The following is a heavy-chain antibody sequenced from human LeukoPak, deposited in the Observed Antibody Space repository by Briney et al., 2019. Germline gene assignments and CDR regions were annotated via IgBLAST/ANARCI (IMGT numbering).Heavy chain of an antibody. Sequence: GGSLRLSCAASGFTFSSYAMSWVRQAPGKGLEWVSPISGSGGSTYYADSVKGRFTISRDNSKNTLYLQMNSLRAEDTAVYYCAKDRGGVYSYDAFDIWGQGTMVTVSS. D-gene: IGHD6-13*01. CDR2: ISGSGGST. CDR3: AKDRGGVYSYDAFDI. CDR1: GFTFSSYA. V-gene: IGHV3-23*01. J-gene: IGHJ3*02.